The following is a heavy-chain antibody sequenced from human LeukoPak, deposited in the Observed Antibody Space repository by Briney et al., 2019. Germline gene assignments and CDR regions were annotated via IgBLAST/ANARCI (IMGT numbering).Heavy chain of an antibody. Sequence: GGSLRLSCAASGFSFSNYAMSWVRQAPGKGLEWVSGISNSGGTTYYADSVKGRFTVSRDNGKNTLSLQMNNLRAEDTAIYYCAKRLSATDDWGQGTLVTVSS. CDR1: GFSFSNYA. CDR3: AKRLSATDD. J-gene: IGHJ4*02. V-gene: IGHV3-23*01. CDR2: ISNSGGTT. D-gene: IGHD5-12*01.